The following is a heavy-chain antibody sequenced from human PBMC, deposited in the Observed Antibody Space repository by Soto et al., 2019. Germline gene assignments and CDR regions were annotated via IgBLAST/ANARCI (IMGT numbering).Heavy chain of an antibody. CDR1: GYTFTSYY. J-gene: IGHJ6*02. CDR2: INPSGGST. Sequence: SVKVSCKASGYTFTSYYMHWVRQAPGQGLEWMGIINPSGGSTSYAQKFQGRVTRTRDTSTSTVYMELSSLRSEDTAVYYCARDNPKYYYDSSGYARDYGMDVWG. CDR3: ARDNPKYYYDSSGYARDYGMDV. D-gene: IGHD3-22*01. V-gene: IGHV1-46*01.